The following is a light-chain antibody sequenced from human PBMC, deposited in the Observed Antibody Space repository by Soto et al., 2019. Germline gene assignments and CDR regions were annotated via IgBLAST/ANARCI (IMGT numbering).Light chain of an antibody. CDR2: RNN. Sequence: QSALTQPPSASGTPGQRVTISCSGSSSNIGSNYVYWYQQLPGTAPKLLIYRNNQRPSGVPDRFSGSKSGTSASLAISGLRSEDEADYYCAAWDDSLSGSYVFGTG. CDR3: AAWDDSLSGSYV. CDR1: SSNIGSNY. V-gene: IGLV1-47*01. J-gene: IGLJ1*01.